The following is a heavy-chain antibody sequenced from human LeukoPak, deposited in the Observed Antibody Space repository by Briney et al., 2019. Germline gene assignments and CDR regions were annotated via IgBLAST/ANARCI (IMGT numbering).Heavy chain of an antibody. Sequence: PGGSLRLSCAASALTFSRASGLTFTDALMSWVRQAPGKGLEWVGRIKSKAYGGTTDYAAPVKGKFTISRDDSKNTLYLQMNSLRSDDTAVYYCASDKQWLAGYWGQGALVTVSS. CDR1: GLTFTDAL. V-gene: IGHV3-15*01. J-gene: IGHJ4*02. D-gene: IGHD6-19*01. CDR3: ASDKQWLAGY. CDR2: IKSKAYGGTT.